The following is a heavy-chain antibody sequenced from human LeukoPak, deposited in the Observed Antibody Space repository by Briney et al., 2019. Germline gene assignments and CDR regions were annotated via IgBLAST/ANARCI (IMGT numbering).Heavy chain of an antibody. J-gene: IGHJ5*02. V-gene: IGHV4-30-4*01. CDR1: GGSIGSGDYY. CDR2: IYYSGST. CDR3: ARAFGYYDFWSGYYFRWFDP. D-gene: IGHD3-3*01. Sequence: SQTLSLTCTVSGGSIGSGDYYWSWIRQPPGKGLEWIGYIYYSGSTYYNPSLKSRVTTSVDTSKNQFSLKLSSVTAADTAVYYCARAFGYYDFWSGYYFRWFDPWGQGTPVTVSS.